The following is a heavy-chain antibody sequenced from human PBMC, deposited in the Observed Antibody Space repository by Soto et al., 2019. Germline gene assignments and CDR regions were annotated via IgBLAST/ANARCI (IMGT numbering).Heavy chain of an antibody. Sequence: GGSLRLSCAASGFTFSSYAMSWVRQAPGKGLEWVSAISGSGGSTYYADSVKGRFTISRDNSKNTLYLQMNSLRAEDTAVYYCAKDMATIVHGYYYYGMDVWGQGTTVTVSS. V-gene: IGHV3-23*01. D-gene: IGHD5-12*01. CDR1: GFTFSSYA. CDR2: ISGSGGST. CDR3: AKDMATIVHGYYYYGMDV. J-gene: IGHJ6*02.